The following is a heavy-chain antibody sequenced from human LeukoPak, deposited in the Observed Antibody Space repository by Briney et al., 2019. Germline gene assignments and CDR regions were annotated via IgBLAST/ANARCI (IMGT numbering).Heavy chain of an antibody. Sequence: SVKVSCKASGGTFSSYAISWVRQAPGQGLEWMGGIIPIFGTANYAQKFQGRVTITTDESTSTAYMELSSLRSEDAAVYYCARAPFYCSGGSCYSSDAFDIWGQGTMVTVSS. CDR1: GGTFSSYA. D-gene: IGHD2-15*01. V-gene: IGHV1-69*05. CDR3: ARAPFYCSGGSCYSSDAFDI. CDR2: IIPIFGTA. J-gene: IGHJ3*02.